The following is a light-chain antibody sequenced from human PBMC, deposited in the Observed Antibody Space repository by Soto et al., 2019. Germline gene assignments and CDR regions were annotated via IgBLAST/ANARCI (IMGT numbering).Light chain of an antibody. CDR3: QQYNSYSLYT. CDR2: DAS. Sequence: DIQMTQSPSTLSASVGDRVTITCRASQSISSWLAWYQQKPGKAPKLLIYDASSLESGVPSRFSGSGSGTEFTLTNSSLQPDDFATYYCQQYNSYSLYTFGQGTKLEIK. J-gene: IGKJ2*01. CDR1: QSISSW. V-gene: IGKV1-5*01.